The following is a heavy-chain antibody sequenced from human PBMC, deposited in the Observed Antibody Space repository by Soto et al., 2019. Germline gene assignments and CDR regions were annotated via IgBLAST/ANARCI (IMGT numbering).Heavy chain of an antibody. V-gene: IGHV1-69*06. CDR1: GGTFSSYA. D-gene: IGHD1-7*01. J-gene: IGHJ4*02. CDR2: IIPIFGTA. CDR3: ASALGITGTTTQFDY. Sequence: SVKVSCKASGGTFSSYAISWVRQAPGQGLEWMGGIIPIFGTANYAQKSQGRVTITADKSTSTAYMELSSLRSEDTAVYYCASALGITGTTTQFDYWGQGTLVTVPQ.